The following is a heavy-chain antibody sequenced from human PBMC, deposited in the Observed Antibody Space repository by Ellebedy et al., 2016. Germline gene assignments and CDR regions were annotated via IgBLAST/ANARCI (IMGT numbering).Heavy chain of an antibody. Sequence: GGSLRLSCAASGFTLRSNGIHWVRQARGKGLEWVAVIWYDGRNKYYADSVKGRFTISRDNSKNTVYLQMNSLRVEDTAVYYCARDQEQWLVGPGGYYFDYWGQGTLVTVSS. J-gene: IGHJ4*02. CDR3: ARDQEQWLVGPGGYYFDY. CDR2: IWYDGRNK. V-gene: IGHV3-33*01. D-gene: IGHD6-19*01. CDR1: GFTLRSNG.